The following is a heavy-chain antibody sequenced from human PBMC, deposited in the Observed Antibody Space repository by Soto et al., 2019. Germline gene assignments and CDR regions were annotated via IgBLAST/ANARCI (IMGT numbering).Heavy chain of an antibody. CDR1: GGSISSYY. V-gene: IGHV4-59*01. D-gene: IGHD4-17*01. J-gene: IGHJ4*02. CDR3: ASVDGDYVIDY. Sequence: SETLSLTCTVSGGSISSYYWSWIRQPPGKGLEWIGYIYYSGSTNYNPSLKSRVTISVDTSKNQFSLKLSSVTAADTAVYYCASVDGDYVIDYWGQGTLVTVSS. CDR2: IYYSGST.